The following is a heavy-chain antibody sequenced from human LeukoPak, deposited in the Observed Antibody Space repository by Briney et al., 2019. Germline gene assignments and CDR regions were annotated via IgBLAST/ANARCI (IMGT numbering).Heavy chain of an antibody. V-gene: IGHV4-59*01. J-gene: IGHJ5*02. CDR2: IYYSGST. CDR3: ARRGSYGNNWFDP. D-gene: IGHD5-18*01. Sequence: SETLSLTCTVSGGSISSYYWSWIRQPPGKGLEWIGYIYYSGSTNYNPSLKSRVTISVDTSKNQFSLKLSSVTAADTAVYYCARRGSYGNNWFDPWDQGTLVTVSS. CDR1: GGSISSYY.